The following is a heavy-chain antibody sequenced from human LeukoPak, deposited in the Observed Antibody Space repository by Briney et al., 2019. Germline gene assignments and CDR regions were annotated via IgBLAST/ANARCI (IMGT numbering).Heavy chain of an antibody. CDR2: IYYSGST. CDR3: ARRGDYSYYFDY. V-gene: IGHV4-39*01. Sequence: SETLSLTCTVSGGSISSGTYYWGWIRQPPGKGLEWIGRIYYSGSTDYNPSLKSRVTISVDTSKNQFSLKLSSVTAADRAVYYCARRGDYSYYFDYWGQGTLVTVSS. CDR1: GGSISSGTYY. D-gene: IGHD4-11*01. J-gene: IGHJ4*02.